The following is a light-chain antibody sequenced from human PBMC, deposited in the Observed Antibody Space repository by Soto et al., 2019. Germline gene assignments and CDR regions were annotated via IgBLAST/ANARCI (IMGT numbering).Light chain of an antibody. CDR1: QSVSTN. Sequence: EIVMTQSPATLSVSPGESATLPCRASQSVSTNLAWYQQKPGQAPRLLIYGASTRATGTPARFSGSGSGTEFILTISSLQSEDFAVYYCQQYNNWPWTFGQGTKVDIK. J-gene: IGKJ1*01. CDR3: QQYNNWPWT. CDR2: GAS. V-gene: IGKV3-15*01.